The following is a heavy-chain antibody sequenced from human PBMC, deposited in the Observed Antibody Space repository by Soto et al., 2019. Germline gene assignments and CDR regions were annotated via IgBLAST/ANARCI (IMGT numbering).Heavy chain of an antibody. CDR2: VSYSGST. Sequence: SETLSLTCIVSGGSITTVHYYWGWIRQPPGKGLEWIGIVSYSGSTYYNPSLKSRATIYADTSNNQFSLRLISVTAADTAVYYCARLELAGDLSNNWFDPWGQGALVTVSS. V-gene: IGHV4-39*01. D-gene: IGHD6-19*01. CDR1: GGSITTVHYY. CDR3: ARLELAGDLSNNWFDP. J-gene: IGHJ5*02.